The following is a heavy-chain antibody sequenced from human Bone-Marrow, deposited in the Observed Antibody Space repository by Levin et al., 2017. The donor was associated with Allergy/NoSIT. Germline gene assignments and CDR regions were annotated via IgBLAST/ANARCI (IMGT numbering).Heavy chain of an antibody. CDR2: ISYDGSNK. J-gene: IGHJ4*02. Sequence: GGSLRLSCAASGFTFSSYAMHWVRQAPGKGLEWVAVISYDGSNKYYADSVKGRFTISRDNSKNTLYLQMNSLRAEDTAVYYCARDAAADSFDYWGQGTLVTVSS. CDR1: GFTFSSYA. D-gene: IGHD6-13*01. CDR3: ARDAAADSFDY. V-gene: IGHV3-30-3*01.